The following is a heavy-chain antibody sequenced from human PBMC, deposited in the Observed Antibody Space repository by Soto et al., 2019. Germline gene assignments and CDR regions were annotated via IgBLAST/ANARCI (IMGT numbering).Heavy chain of an antibody. CDR2: ISYDGSNK. J-gene: IGHJ3*02. V-gene: IGHV3-30*18. CDR1: GFTFSSYG. CDR3: AKDSAAGTSIGGAFDI. Sequence: QVQLVESGGDVVQPGRSLRLSCAASGFTFSSYGMHWVRQAPGKGLEWVAVISYDGSNKYYADSVKGRFTISRDNSKNTLYLQMNSLRAEDTAVYYCAKDSAAGTSIGGAFDIWGQGTMVTVSS. D-gene: IGHD6-13*01.